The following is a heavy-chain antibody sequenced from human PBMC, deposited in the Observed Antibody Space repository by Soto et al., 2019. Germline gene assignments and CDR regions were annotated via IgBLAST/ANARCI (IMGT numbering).Heavy chain of an antibody. CDR3: AKDILSRYYYDCRGYYYYGMDV. CDR1: GFTFDDYT. J-gene: IGHJ6*02. CDR2: ISWDGGST. Sequence: EVQLVEAGGVVVQPGGSLRLSCAASGFTFDDYTMHWVRQAPGKGLEWVSLISWDGGSTYYADSVKGRFTISRDNSKNSLYLQMNSLRTEDTALYYCAKDILSRYYYDCRGYYYYGMDVWGQGTTVTVSS. V-gene: IGHV3-43*01. D-gene: IGHD3-22*01.